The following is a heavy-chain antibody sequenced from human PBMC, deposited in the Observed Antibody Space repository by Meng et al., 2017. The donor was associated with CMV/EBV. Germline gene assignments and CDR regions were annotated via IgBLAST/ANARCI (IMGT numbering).Heavy chain of an antibody. CDR3: ARGQPSVVVPAAQFYYYYGMDV. J-gene: IGHJ6*02. D-gene: IGHD2-2*01. CDR2: IIPILGIA. V-gene: IGHV1-69*10. CDR1: GGTFSSYA. Sequence: SVKVSCKASGGTFSSYAISWVRQAPGQGLEWMGGIIPILGIANYAQKFQGRVTITADKSTSTAYMELSSLRSEDTAVYYCARGQPSVVVPAAQFYYYYGMDVWGQGTTVTVSS.